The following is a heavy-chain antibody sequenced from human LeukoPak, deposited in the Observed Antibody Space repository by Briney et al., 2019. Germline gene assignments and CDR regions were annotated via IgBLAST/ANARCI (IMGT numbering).Heavy chain of an antibody. CDR1: GFTFSSYS. CDR2: ISSSSSTI. Sequence: GGSLRLSCAASGFTFSSYSMNWVRQAPGKGLEWVSYISSSSSTIYYADSVKGRFTISRDNAKNSLYLQMNSLRAEDTAVYYCASEGYSYGYSYFDYWGQGTLVTVSS. D-gene: IGHD5-18*01. CDR3: ASEGYSYGYSYFDY. J-gene: IGHJ4*02. V-gene: IGHV3-48*01.